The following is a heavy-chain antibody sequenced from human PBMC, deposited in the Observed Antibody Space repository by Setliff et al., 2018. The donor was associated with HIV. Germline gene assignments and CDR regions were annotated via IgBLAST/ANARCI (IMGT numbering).Heavy chain of an antibody. CDR1: GDSINSGSYH. J-gene: IGHJ4*02. Sequence: PSETLSLTCTVSGDSINSGSYHWNWIRQPAGKGLEWIGSVYNSGITFKNPSLKSRVTISVDTSMDQFSLKLNSVTAADTAVYYCAAASSWDPLLDYWGQGTLVTVSS. CDR2: VYNSGIT. V-gene: IGHV4-39*07. D-gene: IGHD6-13*01. CDR3: AAASSWDPLLDY.